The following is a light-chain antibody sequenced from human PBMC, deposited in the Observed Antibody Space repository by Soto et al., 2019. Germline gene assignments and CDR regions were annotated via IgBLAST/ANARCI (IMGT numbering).Light chain of an antibody. Sequence: DIQMTQSPSSLSASVGDRVSITCQASQDINIFLNWYQQKPGKAPKLLIYDASNLETGVPSRFSGSGSGTDFIFTISSLQPEDMATYYCQQYDNSPITFGGGTKVEIK. CDR1: QDINIF. J-gene: IGKJ4*01. CDR2: DAS. CDR3: QQYDNSPIT. V-gene: IGKV1-33*01.